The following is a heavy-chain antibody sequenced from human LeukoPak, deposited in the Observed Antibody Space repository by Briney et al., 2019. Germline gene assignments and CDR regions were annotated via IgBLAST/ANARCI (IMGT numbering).Heavy chain of an antibody. CDR2: IYWNDDK. D-gene: IGHD2-2*02. J-gene: IGHJ5*02. CDR3: AHIPLLYGLLYNWFDP. CDR1: GFSLSTSGVG. V-gene: IGHV2-5*01. Sequence: SGPTLVNPTQTLTLTCTFSGFSLSTSGVGVGWIRQPPGKALEWLALIYWNDDKRYSPSLKSRLTITKDTSKNQVVLTMTNMDPVDTATYYCAHIPLLYGLLYNWFDPWGQGTLVTVSS.